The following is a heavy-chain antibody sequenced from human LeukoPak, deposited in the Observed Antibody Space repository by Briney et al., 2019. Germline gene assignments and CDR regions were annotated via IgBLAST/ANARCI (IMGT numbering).Heavy chain of an antibody. J-gene: IGHJ4*02. CDR1: GDSISTNHW. CDR2: VYHSGST. V-gene: IGHV4-4*02. CDR3: ARSYEEYYDFWSGYYTGMDFDY. Sequence: SGTLSLTCAVSGDSISTNHWWSWVRQPPGKGLEWIGEVYHSGSTNYNPSLKSRVTISVDTSKNQFSLKLSSVTAADTAVYYCARSYEEYYDFWSGYYTGMDFDYWGQGTLVTVSS. D-gene: IGHD3-3*01.